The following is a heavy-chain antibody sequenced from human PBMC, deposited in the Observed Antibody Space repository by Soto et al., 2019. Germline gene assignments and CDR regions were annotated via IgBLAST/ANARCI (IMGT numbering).Heavy chain of an antibody. D-gene: IGHD6-19*01. CDR2: IIPIVDIT. V-gene: IGHV1-69*02. J-gene: IGHJ4*02. CDR3: ARVTAVAGNYFDY. CDR1: GGTFSSYS. Sequence: SVKVSCKASGGTFSSYSISWVRQAPGQGLEWMGRIIPIVDITTYAQKLEGRVTITADKSTSTAYMELSSLRSEDTAVYYCARVTAVAGNYFDYWGQGTQVTVSS.